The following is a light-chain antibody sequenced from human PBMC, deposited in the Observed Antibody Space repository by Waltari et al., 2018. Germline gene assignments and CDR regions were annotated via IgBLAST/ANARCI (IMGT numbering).Light chain of an antibody. V-gene: IGKV1-39*01. CDR1: QSISSY. J-gene: IGKJ1*01. Sequence: DIQMTQSPSSLSASVGDRVTITCRASQSISSYLNWYQQKPGKAPKLLIYAASSLQSGVPSRFSGNGSGTDFTLPISSLQPEDFATYYCQQSYSTPRTFGQGTKVGIK. CDR3: QQSYSTPRT. CDR2: AAS.